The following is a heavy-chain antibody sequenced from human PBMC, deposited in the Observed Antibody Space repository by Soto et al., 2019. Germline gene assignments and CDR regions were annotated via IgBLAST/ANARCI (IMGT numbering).Heavy chain of an antibody. J-gene: IGHJ5*02. CDR3: ARVRVRELKPQNWFDP. D-gene: IGHD1-7*01. CDR2: IIPILGIA. CDR1: GGTFSSYT. V-gene: IGHV1-69*02. Sequence: QVQLVQSGAEVKKPGSSVKVSCKASGGTFSSYTISWVRQSPGQGLEWMGRIIPILGIANYAQKIQGRVTITADKSTSTAYMELSSLISEDTAVYYCARVRVRELKPQNWFDPWGQGTLVTVSS.